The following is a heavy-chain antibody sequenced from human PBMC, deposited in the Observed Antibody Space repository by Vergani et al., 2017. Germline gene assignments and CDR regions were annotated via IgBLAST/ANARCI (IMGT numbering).Heavy chain of an antibody. V-gene: IGHV1-2*02. CDR2: INPNSGAT. Sequence: QVQLEQSGAEVKKPGASLKVSCKASGYTFTSFYVHWVRQAPGQGLEWMRWINPNSGATTYAQKFQGRVTITRDTSITTVYMELSSLGSEDTAVYYCTRGWYYDSIAYWAYWGQGTLVTVSS. D-gene: IGHD3-22*01. CDR3: TRGWYYDSIAYWAY. J-gene: IGHJ4*02. CDR1: GYTFTSFY.